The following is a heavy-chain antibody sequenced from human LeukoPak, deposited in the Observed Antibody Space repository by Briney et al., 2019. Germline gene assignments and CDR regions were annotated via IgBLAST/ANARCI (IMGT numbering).Heavy chain of an antibody. Sequence: TVKVSCKASGGTFSSYAISWVRQAPGQGLEWMGGIIPIFGTANYAQKFQGRVTITADKSTSTAYMELSSLRSEDTAVYYCARVDCSSTSCPFDYWGQGTLVTVSS. CDR2: IIPIFGTA. D-gene: IGHD2-2*01. V-gene: IGHV1-69*06. CDR1: GGTFSSYA. CDR3: ARVDCSSTSCPFDY. J-gene: IGHJ4*02.